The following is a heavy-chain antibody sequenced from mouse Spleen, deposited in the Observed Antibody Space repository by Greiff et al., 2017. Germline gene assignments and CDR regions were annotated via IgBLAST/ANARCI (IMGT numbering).Heavy chain of an antibody. J-gene: IGHJ3*01. V-gene: IGHV1-82*01. CDR2: IYPGDGDT. CDR1: GYAFSSSW. CDR3: AREGPPRDWFAY. D-gene: IGHD3-3*01. Sequence: VQLQQSGPELVKPGASVKISCKASGYAFSSSWMNWVKQRPGKGLEWIGRIYPGDGDTNYNGKFKGKATLTADKSSSTAYMQLSSLTSEDSAVYFCAREGPPRDWFAYWGQGTLVTVSA.